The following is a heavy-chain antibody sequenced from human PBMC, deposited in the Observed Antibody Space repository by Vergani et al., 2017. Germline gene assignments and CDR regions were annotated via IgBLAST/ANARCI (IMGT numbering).Heavy chain of an antibody. Sequence: EVQLVESGGGLVQPGGSLRLSCAASGFTFSSYDMHWVRQATGKGLEWVSAIGTAGDTYYPGSVKGRFTISRENAKNSLYRQMNSLRAGDTAVYYCARGGVTTFGYYFDYWGQATLVTVSS. CDR3: ARGGVTTFGYYFDY. J-gene: IGHJ4*02. V-gene: IGHV3-13*01. D-gene: IGHD3-16*01. CDR2: IGTAGDT. CDR1: GFTFSSYD.